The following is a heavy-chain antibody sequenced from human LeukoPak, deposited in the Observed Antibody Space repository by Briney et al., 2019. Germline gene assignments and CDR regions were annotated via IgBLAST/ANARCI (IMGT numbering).Heavy chain of an antibody. CDR2: IKSKTDGGTT. Sequence: GGSLRLSCAASGFTFSNAWMNWVRQAPGKGLEWVGRIKSKTDGGTTDYAAPVKGRFTISRNDSKNTLYLQMNSLKPGDTAVYYCTTGLGLRWGVAFDIWGHGTMVTVSS. J-gene: IGHJ3*02. D-gene: IGHD3-16*01. CDR3: TTGLGLRWGVAFDI. CDR1: GFTFSNAW. V-gene: IGHV3-15*07.